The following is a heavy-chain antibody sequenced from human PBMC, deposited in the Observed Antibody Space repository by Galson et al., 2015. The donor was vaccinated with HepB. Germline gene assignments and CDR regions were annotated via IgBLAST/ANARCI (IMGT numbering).Heavy chain of an antibody. CDR3: ARDLAARPLRDYYYYGMDV. CDR2: ISYDGSNK. Sequence: SLRLSCAASGFTFSSYAMHWVRQAPGKGLEWVAVISYDGSNKYYADSVKGRFTISRDNSKNTLYLQMNSLRAEDTAVYNCARDLAARPLRDYYYYGMDVWGQGTTVTVSS. V-gene: IGHV3-30*04. CDR1: GFTFSSYA. J-gene: IGHJ6*02. D-gene: IGHD6-6*01.